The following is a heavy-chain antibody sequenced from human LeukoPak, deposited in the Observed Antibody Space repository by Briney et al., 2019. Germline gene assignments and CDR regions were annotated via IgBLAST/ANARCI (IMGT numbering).Heavy chain of an antibody. Sequence: ASVKVSCKASGYTFTSYGISWVRQAPGQGLEWMGWISAYNGNTNYAQKLQGRVTMTTDTSTSTAYMELRSLRSDDTAVYYCARDRASWYYYDSTSFDYWGQGTLVTDSS. J-gene: IGHJ4*02. CDR1: GYTFTSYG. V-gene: IGHV1-18*01. D-gene: IGHD3-22*01. CDR3: ARDRASWYYYDSTSFDY. CDR2: ISAYNGNT.